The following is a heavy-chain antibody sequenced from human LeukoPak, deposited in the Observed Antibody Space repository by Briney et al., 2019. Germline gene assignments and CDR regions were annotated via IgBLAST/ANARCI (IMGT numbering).Heavy chain of an antibody. CDR2: INHNGNVN. D-gene: IGHD3-22*01. V-gene: IGHV3-7*01. J-gene: IGHJ5*02. CDR1: GFTFSSYW. CDR3: ASQYYYDSSAS. Sequence: GGSLRLSCAASGFTFSSYWMNWARQAPGKGLEWVASINHNGNVNYYVDSVKGRFTISRDNAKNTLYLQMNSLRAEDTAVYYCASQYYYDSSASWGQGTLVTVSS.